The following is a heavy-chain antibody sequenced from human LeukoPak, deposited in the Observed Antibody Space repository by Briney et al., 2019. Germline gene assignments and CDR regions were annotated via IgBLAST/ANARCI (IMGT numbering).Heavy chain of an antibody. Sequence: GSLRLSCAASGFTFSSYWMHWVRQAPGKGLVWVSRINSDGSSTSYADSVKGRFTISRDNAKNTLFLQMNSLRAEDTAVFYCAKRSGYTTGWFFDFWGQGTLVTVSS. CDR2: INSDGSST. V-gene: IGHV3-74*01. D-gene: IGHD6-19*01. J-gene: IGHJ4*02. CDR1: GFTFSSYW. CDR3: AKRSGYTTGWFFDF.